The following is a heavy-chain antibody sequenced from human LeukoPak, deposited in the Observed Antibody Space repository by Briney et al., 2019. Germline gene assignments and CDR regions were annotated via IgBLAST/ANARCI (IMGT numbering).Heavy chain of an antibody. D-gene: IGHD6-13*01. Sequence: KPSGTLSLTCSVSSGSISTYYWSWIRQAPGKGLEWIGFIYYSGNTNYNPSLKSRATILLDTSKNQFSLRLSSVTAGDRAVYYCATQPAGPASWFDPWGQGTLVTVSP. CDR3: ATQPAGPASWFDP. J-gene: IGHJ5*02. CDR2: IYYSGNT. V-gene: IGHV4-59*01. CDR1: SGSISTYY.